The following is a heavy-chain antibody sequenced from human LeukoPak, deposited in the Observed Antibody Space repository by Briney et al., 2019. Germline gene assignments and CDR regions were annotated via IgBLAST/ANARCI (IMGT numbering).Heavy chain of an antibody. J-gene: IGHJ5*02. V-gene: IGHV1-69*13. Sequence: SVKVSCEASGGTFSSYAISWVRQAPGQGLEWMGGIIPIFGTANDAQKFQGRVTITADESTSTAYMELTSLRSEDTAVYYCARDMCSGGSCYLEEDWFDPWGQGTLVTVSS. CDR1: GGTFSSYA. CDR3: ARDMCSGGSCYLEEDWFDP. D-gene: IGHD2-15*01. CDR2: IIPIFGTA.